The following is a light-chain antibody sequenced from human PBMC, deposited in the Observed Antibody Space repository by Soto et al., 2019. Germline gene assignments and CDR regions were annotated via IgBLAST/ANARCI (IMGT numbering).Light chain of an antibody. J-gene: IGKJ1*01. V-gene: IGKV3-20*01. Sequence: EIVLTQSPGTLSLSPGEGATLSCRASQSVGGTCLAWYQQKGGQAPRLLIHGASNMATGIPDRFSGSGSGTDFTLTISRLEPEDFAVYYCQQYGGSPRTFGQGTKVEVK. CDR2: GAS. CDR1: QSVGGTC. CDR3: QQYGGSPRT.